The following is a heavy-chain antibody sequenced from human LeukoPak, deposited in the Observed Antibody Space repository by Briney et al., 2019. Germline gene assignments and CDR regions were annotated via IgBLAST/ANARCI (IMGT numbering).Heavy chain of an antibody. CDR2: MNPNSANT. V-gene: IGHV1-8*01. CDR1: GYTFTSYD. Sequence: SVTVSCKASGYTFTSYDINGVRQATGQGVECMGLMNPNSANTGYAQKYQGRVIMTRNTSISTAYMELSSRRSEDTAVYYCARGYPNSDYWGQGTLVTVSS. CDR3: ARGYPNSDY. J-gene: IGHJ4*02. D-gene: IGHD2-2*02.